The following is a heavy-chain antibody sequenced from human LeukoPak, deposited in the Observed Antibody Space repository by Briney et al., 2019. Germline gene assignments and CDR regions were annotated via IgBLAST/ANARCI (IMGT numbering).Heavy chain of an antibody. J-gene: IGHJ5*02. CDR2: SYYNGNT. CDR3: ATDSGYDAAEFYP. CDR1: GGSNSSYF. Sequence: LETLSLTRTVCGGSNSSYFWSWIRPPPGKGLEWIGYSYYNGNTNYNPSLNSRVTISLDTSKNQFSLRLSAVTAADSAVDYCATDSGYDAAEFYPWGQGTLVTVSS. D-gene: IGHD5-12*01. V-gene: IGHV4-59*08.